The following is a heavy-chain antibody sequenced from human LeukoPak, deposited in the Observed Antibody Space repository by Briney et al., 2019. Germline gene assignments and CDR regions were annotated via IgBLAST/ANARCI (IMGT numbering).Heavy chain of an antibody. CDR3: ARGIFGSGSYPDF. CDR2: IWHDGSHK. V-gene: IGHV3-33*01. J-gene: IGHJ4*02. D-gene: IGHD3-10*01. Sequence: GSLRLSCAASGFAFNTYAMHWVRQAPGQGLEWVALIWHDGSHKFYSNSVGGQFTISRDNSKNTVSLQMNNLRPEDTAVYYCARGIFGSGSYPDFWGQGTLVTVSS. CDR1: GFAFNTYA.